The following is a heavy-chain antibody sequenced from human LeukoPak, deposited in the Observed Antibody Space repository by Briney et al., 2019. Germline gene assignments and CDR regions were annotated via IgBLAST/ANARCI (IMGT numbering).Heavy chain of an antibody. Sequence: GGSLRLSCAASGFTFSSYNMNWVRQAPGKGLEWVSSISTSSSYIYYADSVKGRFTISRDNARKSLFLQMNSLRAEDTAVYYCARESYDFWSGYPDYWGQGTLVTVSS. D-gene: IGHD3-3*01. V-gene: IGHV3-21*01. J-gene: IGHJ4*02. CDR3: ARESYDFWSGYPDY. CDR2: ISTSSSYI. CDR1: GFTFSSYN.